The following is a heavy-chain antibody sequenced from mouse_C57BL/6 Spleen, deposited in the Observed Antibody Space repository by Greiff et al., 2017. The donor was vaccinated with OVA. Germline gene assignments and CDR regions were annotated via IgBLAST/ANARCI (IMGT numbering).Heavy chain of an antibody. CDR2: ISSGGSYT. J-gene: IGHJ2*01. CDR1: GFTFSSYG. Sequence: DVMLVESGGDLVKPGGSLKLSCAASGFTFSSYGMSWVRQTPDKRLEWVATISSGGSYTYYPDSVKGRFTISRDNAKNTLYLQMSSLKSEDTAMYYCTGGNYDYWGQGTTLTVSS. CDR3: TGGNYDY. V-gene: IGHV5-6*02.